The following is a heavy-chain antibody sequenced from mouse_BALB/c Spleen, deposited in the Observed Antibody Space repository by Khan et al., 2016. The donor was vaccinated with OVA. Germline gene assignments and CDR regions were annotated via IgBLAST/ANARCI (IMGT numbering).Heavy chain of an antibody. J-gene: IGHJ3*01. CDR3: VNHGSSTSWFTY. Sequence: VQLQESGSELAKPGASVKMSCKASGYTFTSYWMHWVKQRPGQGLEWIGYLNPATDYTEYNQKFKNKATLTADKSSSTAYMQLNSLTSEDSAVYYCVNHGSSTSWFTYWGQGTPVTVSA. V-gene: IGHV1-7*01. CDR1: GYTFTSYW. CDR2: LNPATDYT. D-gene: IGHD1-1*01.